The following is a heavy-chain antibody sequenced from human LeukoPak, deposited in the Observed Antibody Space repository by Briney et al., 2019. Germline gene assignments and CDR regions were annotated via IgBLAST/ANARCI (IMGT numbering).Heavy chain of an antibody. CDR1: GGTFSNYA. Sequence: RSSVKVSCXASGGTFSNYAISWVRQAPGQGLEWMGGIIPIFGTANYAQKFQGRVTITTDESTSTAYMELSSLRSEDTAVYYCARVSSSGENDYWGQGTLVTVSS. J-gene: IGHJ4*02. CDR3: ARVSSSGENDY. D-gene: IGHD6-19*01. CDR2: IIPIFGTA. V-gene: IGHV1-69*05.